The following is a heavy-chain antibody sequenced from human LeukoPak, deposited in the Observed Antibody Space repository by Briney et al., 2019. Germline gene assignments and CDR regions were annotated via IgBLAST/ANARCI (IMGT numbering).Heavy chain of an antibody. CDR1: GFTFSSYA. V-gene: IGHV3-30*04. CDR3: ARSNYYDSRSWGFDI. CDR2: IPYDGTNK. J-gene: IGHJ3*02. D-gene: IGHD3-22*01. Sequence: GGSLRLSCAASGFTFSSYAMHWVRQAPGKGLEWVTIIPYDGTNKYYADSVKGRFTISRDNSKNTLFLQMNSLRAEDTAVYYCARSNYYDSRSWGFDIWGQGTMVTVSS.